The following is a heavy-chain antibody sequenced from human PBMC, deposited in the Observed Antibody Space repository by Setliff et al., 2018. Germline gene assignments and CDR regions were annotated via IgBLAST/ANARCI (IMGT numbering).Heavy chain of an antibody. CDR1: GASITSGGFY. CDR2: ISPSGRT. Sequence: SETLSLTCSVSGASITSGGFYWTWIRQPAGKGLEWIGHISPSGRTTYNPSVKSRVTISLDTSKNHSSLKLDSVTAADTALYYCARSPSSGAYWNPRPFYSDYWARGTLVTVSS. V-gene: IGHV4-61*09. D-gene: IGHD1-26*01. CDR3: ARSPSSGAYWNPRPFYSDY. J-gene: IGHJ4*02.